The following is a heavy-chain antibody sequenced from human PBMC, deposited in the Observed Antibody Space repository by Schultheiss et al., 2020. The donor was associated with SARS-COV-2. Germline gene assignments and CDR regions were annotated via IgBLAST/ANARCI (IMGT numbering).Heavy chain of an antibody. CDR2: ISAYNGNT. CDR3: ARDRYYYGSGSYYWEVYYYGMDV. CDR1: GYTFTSYG. D-gene: IGHD3-10*01. J-gene: IGHJ6*02. Sequence: ASVKVSCKASGYTFTSYGISWVRQAPGQGLEWMGWISAYNGNTNYAQKLQGRVTMTTDTSTSTAYMELRSLRSDDTAVYYCARDRYYYGSGSYYWEVYYYGMDVWGQGTTVTVSS. V-gene: IGHV1-18*01.